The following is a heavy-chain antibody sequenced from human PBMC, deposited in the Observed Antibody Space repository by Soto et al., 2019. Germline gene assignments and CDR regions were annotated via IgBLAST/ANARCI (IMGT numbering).Heavy chain of an antibody. CDR3: AKDEGIAAAGGAFDI. V-gene: IGHV3-9*01. J-gene: IGHJ3*02. CDR2: ISWNSGSI. Sequence: GGSLRLSCAASGFTFDDYAMQWVRQAPGKGLEWVSGISWNSGSIGYADSVKGRFTISRDNAKNYLYLQMNSLRAEDTALYYCAKDEGIAAAGGAFDIWGQGTMVTVSS. D-gene: IGHD6-13*01. CDR1: GFTFDDYA.